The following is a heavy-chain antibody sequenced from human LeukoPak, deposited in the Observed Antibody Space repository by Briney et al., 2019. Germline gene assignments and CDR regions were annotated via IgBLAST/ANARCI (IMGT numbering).Heavy chain of an antibody. Sequence: PSETLSLTCTVSGGSISSYYWSWIRQPPGKGLEWIGYFYYSGSTNYNPSLKSRVTISVDTSKNQFSLKLSSVTAADTAVYYCARMVDDSGAFDIWGQGTMVTVSS. CDR1: GGSISSYY. CDR3: ARMVDDSGAFDI. J-gene: IGHJ3*02. CDR2: FYYSGST. D-gene: IGHD2-15*01. V-gene: IGHV4-59*01.